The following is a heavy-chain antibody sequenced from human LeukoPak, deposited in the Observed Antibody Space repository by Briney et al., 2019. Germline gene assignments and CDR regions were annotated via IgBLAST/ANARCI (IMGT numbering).Heavy chain of an antibody. D-gene: IGHD3-22*01. Sequence: PSETLSLTCTVSGGSISSSSYYWGWIRQPPGKGLEWIGSIYYSGSTYYNPSLKSRVTISVDTSKNQFSLKLSSVSAADTAVYYCARLKYYYDSSGYAERVYDYWGQGTLVTVSS. J-gene: IGHJ4*02. CDR2: IYYSGST. CDR3: ARLKYYYDSSGYAERVYDY. V-gene: IGHV4-39*01. CDR1: GGSISSSSYY.